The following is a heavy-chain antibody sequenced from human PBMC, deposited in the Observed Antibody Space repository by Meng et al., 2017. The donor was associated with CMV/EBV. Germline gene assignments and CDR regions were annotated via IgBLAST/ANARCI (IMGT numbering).Heavy chain of an antibody. Sequence: SVKVSCKASGGTFSSYAISWVRQAPGQGLEWMGGIIPIFGTANYAQKFQGRVTITTDESTSTAYMELSSLRSEDTAVYYCARSYGPGSYYKHWYFDLWGRGTLVTVSS. CDR1: GGTFSSYA. CDR3: ARSYGPGSYYKHWYFDL. J-gene: IGHJ2*01. D-gene: IGHD3-10*01. V-gene: IGHV1-69*05. CDR2: IIPIFGTA.